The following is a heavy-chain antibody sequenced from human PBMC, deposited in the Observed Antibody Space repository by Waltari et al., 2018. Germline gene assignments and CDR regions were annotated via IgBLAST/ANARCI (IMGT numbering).Heavy chain of an antibody. J-gene: IGHJ5*02. CDR1: GGSFSGYY. CDR3: ARASLLLWFGAHHWFDP. CDR2: INHSGRT. D-gene: IGHD3-10*01. Sequence: QVQLQQWGAGLLTPSETLSLTCAVYGGSFSGYYWSWIRQPPGKGLEWIGEINHSGRTNYTPSLKSRVTISVDTSKNQFSLKLSSVTAADTAVYYCARASLLLWFGAHHWFDPWGQGTLVTVSS. V-gene: IGHV4-34*01.